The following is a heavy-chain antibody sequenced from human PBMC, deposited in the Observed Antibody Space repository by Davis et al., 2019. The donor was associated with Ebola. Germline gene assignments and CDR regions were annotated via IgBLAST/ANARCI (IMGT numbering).Heavy chain of an antibody. CDR1: AGTFSSYA. Sequence: SSMVSCNASAGTFSSYAISFVRQAPVQGLQWMGANIPIFGTATYAQKFQVRVTITADKSTSTAYMELSSLRSEDTAVYHCVLIERRTGTYWGQGTQVTVSS. CDR3: VLIERRTGTY. D-gene: IGHD2-21*01. J-gene: IGHJ4*02. CDR2: NIPIFGTA. V-gene: IGHV1-69*06.